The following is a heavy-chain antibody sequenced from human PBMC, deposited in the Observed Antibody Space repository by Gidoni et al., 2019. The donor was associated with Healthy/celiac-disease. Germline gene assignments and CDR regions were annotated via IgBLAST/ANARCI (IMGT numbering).Heavy chain of an antibody. CDR3: AKAIPSILPFIWFGGVVAQDV. CDR1: GFTFSSYA. J-gene: IGHJ6*02. Sequence: EVQLLESGGGLVQPGGSLRLSCAASGFTFSSYAMSWVRQAPGKGLEWVSAISGSGGSTYYAASVKGRFTISRDNSKNTLYLQMNSLRAEDTAVYYCAKAIPSILPFIWFGGVVAQDVWGQGTTVTVSS. D-gene: IGHD3-10*01. V-gene: IGHV3-23*01. CDR2: ISGSGGST.